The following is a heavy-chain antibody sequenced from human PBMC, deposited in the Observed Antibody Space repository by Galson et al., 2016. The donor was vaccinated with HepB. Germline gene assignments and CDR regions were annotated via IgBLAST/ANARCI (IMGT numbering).Heavy chain of an antibody. CDR3: ARGGGRPTGDAFDV. J-gene: IGHJ3*01. V-gene: IGHV3-33*01. Sequence: SLRLSCAASGFSFSNNVMHWVRQAPGKGLEWVAIVFYDGGKKYYADSVKGRFTISRGNFENAVYLEMNNLRAEDTGVYYCARGGGRPTGDAFDVWGLGTMVTVSS. D-gene: IGHD2-15*01. CDR2: VFYDGGKK. CDR1: GFSFSNNV.